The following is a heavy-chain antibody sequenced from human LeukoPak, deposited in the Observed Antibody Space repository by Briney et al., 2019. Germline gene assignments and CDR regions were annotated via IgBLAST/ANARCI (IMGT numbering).Heavy chain of an antibody. D-gene: IGHD1-1*01. CDR3: ARNQGPTGTGTTEFDP. CDR1: GGSISSSSYY. V-gene: IGHV4-61*05. CDR2: IYYSGST. J-gene: IGHJ5*02. Sequence: SETLSLTCTVSGGSISSSSYYWGWIRQPPGKGLEWIGYIYYSGSTNYNPSLKSRVTISVDTSKNQFSLKLSSVTAADTAVYYCARNQGPTGTGTTEFDPWGQGTLVTVSP.